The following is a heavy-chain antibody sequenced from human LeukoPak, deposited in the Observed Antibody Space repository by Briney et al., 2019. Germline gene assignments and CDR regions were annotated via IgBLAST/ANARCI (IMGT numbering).Heavy chain of an antibody. Sequence: PSETLSLTCAVYGGSFSGYYWSWIRQPPGKGLEWIGEINHSGSTNYNPSLKSRVTISVDTSKNQFSLKLSSVTAADTAVYYCARLLLGDILTGYYNYYFDYWGQGTLVTVSS. CDR1: GGSFSGYY. J-gene: IGHJ4*02. V-gene: IGHV4-34*01. CDR2: INHSGST. CDR3: ARLLLGDILTGYYNYYFDY. D-gene: IGHD3-9*01.